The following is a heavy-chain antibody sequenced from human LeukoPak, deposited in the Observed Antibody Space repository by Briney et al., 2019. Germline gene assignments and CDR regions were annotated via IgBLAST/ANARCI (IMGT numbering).Heavy chain of an antibody. D-gene: IGHD1-26*01. V-gene: IGHV4-4*07. CDR3: ARQSVSSIYFDY. J-gene: IGHJ4*02. Sequence: PSETLSLTCTVSGGSISRYYWNWIRHPAGKGLEWIGRIYSSGITNYNPSLQSRVTMSIDTSKNQFSLKLSSVTAADTAVYYCARQSVSSIYFDYWGQGTLVIVSS. CDR2: IYSSGIT. CDR1: GGSISRYY.